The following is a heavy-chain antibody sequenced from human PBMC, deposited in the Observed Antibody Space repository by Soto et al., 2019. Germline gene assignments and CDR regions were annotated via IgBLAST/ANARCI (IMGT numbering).Heavy chain of an antibody. Sequence: SETLSLTCAFSGCSISSGGYSWSWIRQPPGKGLEWIGYIYHSGSTYYNPSLKSRVTISVDRSKNQFSLKLSSVTAADTAVYYCARTSPPDCSGGSCYGYYFDYWGQGTLVTVSS. CDR1: GCSISSGGYS. V-gene: IGHV4-30-2*01. J-gene: IGHJ4*02. CDR2: IYHSGST. CDR3: ARTSPPDCSGGSCYGYYFDY. D-gene: IGHD2-15*01.